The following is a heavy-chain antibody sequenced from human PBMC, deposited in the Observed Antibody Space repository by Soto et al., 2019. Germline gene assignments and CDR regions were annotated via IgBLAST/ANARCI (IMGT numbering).Heavy chain of an antibody. CDR2: VYYSGTT. CDR1: GGSIRNGDYY. J-gene: IGHJ4*02. V-gene: IGHV4-30-4*01. Sequence: PSETLSLTCTVSGGSIRNGDYYWGWIRQPPGKGLEWIGYVYYSGTTYSHPSLNSRVSISVDTSENQFSLRLTSVTAADTAAYYGVTVNLVGAAYYFDYWGPGTLVTVSS. CDR3: VTVNLVGAAYYFDY. D-gene: IGHD1-26*01.